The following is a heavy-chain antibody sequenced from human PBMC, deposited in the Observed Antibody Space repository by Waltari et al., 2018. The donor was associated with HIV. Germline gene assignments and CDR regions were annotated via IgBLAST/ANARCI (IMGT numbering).Heavy chain of an antibody. D-gene: IGHD2-2*01. CDR1: GFIFSSYA. CDR3: AKGDCNSPSCPFDF. V-gene: IGHV3-23*01. CDR2: ISGSGNST. Sequence: EVQLLESGGGLIEPGGSLRLPCVGSGFIFSSYALSWVRPAPGKGLEWVSGISGSGNSTYYAGSVKGRFIISRDNSKNTVFLQMNSLRAEDTAVYYCAKGDCNSPSCPFDFWGQVTLVTVSS. J-gene: IGHJ4*02.